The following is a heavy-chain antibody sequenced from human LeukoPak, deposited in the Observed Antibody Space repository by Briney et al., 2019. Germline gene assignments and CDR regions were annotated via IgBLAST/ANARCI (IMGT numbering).Heavy chain of an antibody. D-gene: IGHD4-17*01. V-gene: IGHV4-30-4*01. J-gene: IGHJ4*02. Sequence: PSETLSLTCTVSGGSISSGDYYWSWIRQPPGKGLEWIGYIYYSGSASYNPSLKSRVTISVDTSKNQFSLKLSSVTAADTAVYYCASGLTVTTNWGQGTLVTVSS. CDR2: IYYSGSA. CDR1: GGSISSGDYY. CDR3: ASGLTVTTN.